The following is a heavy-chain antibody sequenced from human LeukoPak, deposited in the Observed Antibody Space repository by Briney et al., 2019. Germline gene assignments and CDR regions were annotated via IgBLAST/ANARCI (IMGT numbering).Heavy chain of an antibody. V-gene: IGHV1-18*04. J-gene: IGHJ4*02. CDR2: ISAYNGNT. CDR1: GYTFTSYG. CDR3: ARDLNPPQYYYDSSSTGY. Sequence: ASVKVSCKASGYTFTSYGISWVRQAPGQGLEWMGWISAYNGNTNYAQKLQGRVTMTTDTSTSTAYMELRSLRSDDTAVYYCARDLNPPQYYYDSSSTGYWGQGTLVTVSS. D-gene: IGHD3-22*01.